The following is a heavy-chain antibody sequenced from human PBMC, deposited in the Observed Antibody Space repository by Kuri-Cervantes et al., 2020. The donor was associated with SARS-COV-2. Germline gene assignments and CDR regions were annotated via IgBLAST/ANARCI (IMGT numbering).Heavy chain of an antibody. CDR1: GFTFSSYS. CDR2: ISYDGSNK. D-gene: IGHD3-3*01. CDR3: ARGTYYEFWSGSYREYCYNYVGV. Sequence: GESLKISCAASGFTFSSYSMHWVRQAPGKGLEWVAVISYDGSNKYYADSVKGRFTISRDNSKNTLYLQMNSLRAEDTAVYYCARGTYYEFWSGSYREYCYNYVGVGGKGTTVTVSS. V-gene: IGHV3-30-3*01. J-gene: IGHJ6*03.